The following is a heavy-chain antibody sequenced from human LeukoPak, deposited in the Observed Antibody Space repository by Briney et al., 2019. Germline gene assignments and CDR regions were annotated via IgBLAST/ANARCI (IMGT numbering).Heavy chain of an antibody. CDR3: ARDQIGYSYGHLDY. J-gene: IGHJ4*02. D-gene: IGHD5-18*01. Sequence: GRSLRLSCAASGFTFSSYAMHWVRQAPGKGLEWVSSISSISSYIYYADSVKGRFTISRDNAKNSLYLQMISLRAEDTAVYYCARDQIGYSYGHLDYWGQGTLVTVSS. V-gene: IGHV3-21*01. CDR2: ISSISSYI. CDR1: GFTFSSYA.